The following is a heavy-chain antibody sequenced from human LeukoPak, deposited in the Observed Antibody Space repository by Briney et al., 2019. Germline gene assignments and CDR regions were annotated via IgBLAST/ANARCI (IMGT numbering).Heavy chain of an antibody. V-gene: IGHV3-74*01. CDR1: GFTFTNYW. D-gene: IGHD6-6*01. Sequence: SGGSLRLSCAASGFTFTNYWMHWVRQAPGMGLVWVSRLPPDELGIIYADSVKGRFTVSRDNAKNTVYLQMSNLRVDDTAMYYCVGTIASRGSEYWGQGALVTASS. J-gene: IGHJ4*02. CDR2: LPPDELGI. CDR3: VGTIASRGSEY.